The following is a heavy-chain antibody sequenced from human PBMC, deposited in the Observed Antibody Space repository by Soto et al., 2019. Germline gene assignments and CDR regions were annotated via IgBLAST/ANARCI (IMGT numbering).Heavy chain of an antibody. Sequence: QVQLVASAGGVVQPGGSLRLSCAASGFTFSNYAMHCVRQAPGKGLEWLAIISYDGDNEYYADSVRGRFTIPRDTSKNTLYLQTNNLIHEDTAVYYCAKDGGPVYCNRPGWSAKPFDYWGQGTLVTAAS. V-gene: IGHV3-30*18. CDR3: AKDGGPVYCNRPGWSAKPFDY. D-gene: IGHD2-2*01. CDR1: GFTFSNYA. J-gene: IGHJ4*02. CDR2: ISYDGDNE.